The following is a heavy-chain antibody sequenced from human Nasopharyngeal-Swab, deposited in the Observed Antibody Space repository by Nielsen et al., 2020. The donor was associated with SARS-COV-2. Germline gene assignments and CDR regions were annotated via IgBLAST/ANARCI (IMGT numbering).Heavy chain of an antibody. CDR3: ARLGYGDYETDY. V-gene: IGHV4-38-2*02. Sequence: SETLSLTCTVSGFSITSGYYWGWIRQPPGKGPEYIGSIFRSGDVRYSPSLNSRVTMSVDTSKNQMSLKVRSVTAADTAMYYCARLGYGDYETDYWGQGILVTVFS. D-gene: IGHD2-21*02. CDR1: GFSITSGYY. J-gene: IGHJ4*02. CDR2: IFRSGDV.